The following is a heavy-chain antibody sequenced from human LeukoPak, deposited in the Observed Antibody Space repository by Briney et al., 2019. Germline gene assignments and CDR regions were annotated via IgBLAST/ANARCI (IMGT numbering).Heavy chain of an antibody. D-gene: IGHD3-10*01. J-gene: IGHJ3*02. V-gene: IGHV1-3*01. CDR2: INAGNGNT. CDR3: ARAAAITMVRGVRPNDAFDI. CDR1: GYTFTSYA. Sequence: ASVKVSCKASGYTFTSYAMHWLRQAPGQRLEWMGWINAGNGNTKYSQKFQGRVTITRDTSASTAYMELSSLRSEDTAVYYCARAAAITMVRGVRPNDAFDIWGQGTMVTVSS.